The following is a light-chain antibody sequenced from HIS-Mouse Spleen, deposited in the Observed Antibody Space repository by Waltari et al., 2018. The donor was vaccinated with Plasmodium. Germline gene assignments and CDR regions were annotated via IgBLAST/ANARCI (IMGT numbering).Light chain of an antibody. Sequence: EIVMTQSPATLSVSPGERATLSCRASQSVSRNLAWYQQKPGQAPRLLIYGASTRATVIPARFSGSGSGTEFTLTISSLQSEEFAVYYCQQYNNWSFTFGPGTKVDIK. J-gene: IGKJ3*01. CDR3: QQYNNWSFT. CDR1: QSVSRN. V-gene: IGKV3-15*01. CDR2: GAS.